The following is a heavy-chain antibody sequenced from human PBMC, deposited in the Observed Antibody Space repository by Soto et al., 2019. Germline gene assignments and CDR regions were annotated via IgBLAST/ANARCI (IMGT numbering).Heavy chain of an antibody. Sequence: SDTLSLTCTVSGGSISSGDYYWSWIRQPPGKGLEWIGYIYYSGSTYYNPSLKSRVTISVDTSKNQFSLKLSSVTAADTAVYYCASYDSSGTLDYWGQGTLVTVSS. J-gene: IGHJ4*02. CDR2: IYYSGST. CDR1: GGSISSGDYY. D-gene: IGHD3-22*01. V-gene: IGHV4-30-4*02. CDR3: ASYDSSGTLDY.